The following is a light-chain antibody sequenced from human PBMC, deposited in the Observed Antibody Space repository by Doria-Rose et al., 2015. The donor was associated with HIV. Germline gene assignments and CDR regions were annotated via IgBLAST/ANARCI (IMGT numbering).Light chain of an antibody. CDR3: HQYGTSWT. V-gene: IGKV3-20*01. J-gene: IGKJ1*01. CDR1: QSFSSTY. CDR2: DGS. Sequence: TQSPGTLSLSPGERATLSCRASQSFSSTYLAWYQQKPGQAPSLLIYDGSTRATGIPDRFSVSGSGTDFTLTINRLEPEGFALYYCHQYGTSWTFGQGTKVEI.